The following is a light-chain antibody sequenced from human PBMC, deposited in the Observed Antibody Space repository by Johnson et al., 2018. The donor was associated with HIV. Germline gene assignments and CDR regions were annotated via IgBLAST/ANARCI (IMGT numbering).Light chain of an antibody. Sequence: QSVLTQPPSVSAAPGQKVTISCSGSSSNIGNNYVSWYQQLPGTAPKLLIYENNKRPSGIPDRFSGSKSGTSATLGITGLPTGDEADYNGGTWDSSLMPGLYVFGTGTEFTVL. CDR1: SSNIGNNY. V-gene: IGLV1-51*02. CDR2: ENN. J-gene: IGLJ1*01. CDR3: GTWDSSLMPGLYV.